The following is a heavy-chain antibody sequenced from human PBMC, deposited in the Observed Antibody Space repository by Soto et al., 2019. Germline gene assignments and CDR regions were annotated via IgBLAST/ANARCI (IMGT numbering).Heavy chain of an antibody. CDR1: GYTFTSYY. Sequence: ASVKVSCKASGYTFTSYYMHWVRQAAGQGLEWMGIINPSGGSTSYAQKFQGRVTMTRDTSTSTVYMELSSLRSEDTAVYYCARGGGRRNDYYYGMEVWGQGTTVSVSS. D-gene: IGHD3-10*01. CDR3: ARGGGRRNDYYYGMEV. V-gene: IGHV1-46*01. J-gene: IGHJ6*01. CDR2: INPSGGST.